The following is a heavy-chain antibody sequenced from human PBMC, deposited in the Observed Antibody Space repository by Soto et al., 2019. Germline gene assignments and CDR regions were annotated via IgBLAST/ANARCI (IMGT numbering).Heavy chain of an antibody. CDR3: VRGLDRQQVVFGYYCMDV. V-gene: IGHV4-59*12. CDR1: GGSISSYY. J-gene: IGHJ6*04. D-gene: IGHD3-3*01. Sequence: SETLSLTCAVSGGSISSYYWSWIRQPPGKGLEWIGYIYYSGSTYYNPSLKSRVTISVDTSKNQFSLKLSSVTAADTAVYYCVRGLDRQQVVFGYYCMDVWGKGTTVTVSS. CDR2: IYYSGST.